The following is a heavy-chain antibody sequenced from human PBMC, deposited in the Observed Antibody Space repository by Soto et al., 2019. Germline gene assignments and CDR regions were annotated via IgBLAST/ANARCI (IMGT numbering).Heavy chain of an antibody. Sequence: PSETLSLTCAVYGGSFSGYYWSWIRQPPGKGLEWIGEINHSGSTNYNPSLKSRVTISVDTSKNQFSLKLSSVTAADTAVYYCARGFFSYQLRPGNWFDPWGQGTLVTVSS. V-gene: IGHV4-34*01. J-gene: IGHJ5*02. D-gene: IGHD2-2*01. CDR3: ARGFFSYQLRPGNWFDP. CDR2: INHSGST. CDR1: GGSFSGYY.